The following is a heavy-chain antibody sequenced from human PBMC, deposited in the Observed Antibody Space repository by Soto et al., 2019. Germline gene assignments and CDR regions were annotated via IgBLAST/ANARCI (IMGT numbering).Heavy chain of an antibody. CDR3: ARSFGGTDYYDY. V-gene: IGHV5-51*01. CDR1: GYSFTTYW. Sequence: PGESLKISCKGSGYSFTTYWIGWVRQMPGKGLEWMGVIYPGDSDIRYSPSFQGQVTISADKSFSTAYLQWSSLEASDTSMYYCARSFGGTDYYDYWGQGTLVTVSS. J-gene: IGHJ4*02. D-gene: IGHD3-9*01. CDR2: IYPGDSDI.